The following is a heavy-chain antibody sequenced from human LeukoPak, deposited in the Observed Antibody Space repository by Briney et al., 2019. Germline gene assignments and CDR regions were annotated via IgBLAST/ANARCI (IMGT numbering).Heavy chain of an antibody. D-gene: IGHD5-18*01. CDR3: AKERDTAMVTIDY. J-gene: IGHJ4*02. CDR1: GFTFSSYG. Sequence: GGSLRLSCAASGFTFSSYGMHWVRQAPGKGLEWVAFIRYDGSNKYYADSVKGRFTISRDNSKNTLYLQMNSLRAEDTAVYYCAKERDTAMVTIDYWGKGTLVTVSS. V-gene: IGHV3-30*02. CDR2: IRYDGSNK.